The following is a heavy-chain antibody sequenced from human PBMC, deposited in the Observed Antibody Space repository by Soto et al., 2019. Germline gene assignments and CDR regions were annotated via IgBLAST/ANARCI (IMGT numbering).Heavy chain of an antibody. Sequence: VQLVQSGAEVKKPGASVSISCEASGYTFTDYYIHWVRQAPGQGLEWLGWINRDSGGTSYAEKCQGRVTMARDTSISTAYLELSRLRSDDTAVYYCARSHLRGATEGAYYFDYWGHGTLVTVSS. CDR2: INRDSGGT. D-gene: IGHD1-26*01. CDR1: GYTFTDYY. J-gene: IGHJ4*01. V-gene: IGHV1-2*02. CDR3: ARSHLRGATEGAYYFDY.